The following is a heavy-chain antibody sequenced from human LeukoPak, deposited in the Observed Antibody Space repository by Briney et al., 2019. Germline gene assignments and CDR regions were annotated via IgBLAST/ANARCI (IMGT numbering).Heavy chain of an antibody. Sequence: PGGSLRLSCVVSGFTFSRYWMNWVRQAPGKGLEWVANIKEDGSEKNYVDSVKGRFTISRDNAKNSLYLQMNILRAEDTAVYYCARGGGRHVEYWGQGNLVTVSS. J-gene: IGHJ4*02. CDR3: ARGGGRHVEY. V-gene: IGHV3-7*05. CDR1: GFTFSRYW. CDR2: IKEDGSEK. D-gene: IGHD3-16*01.